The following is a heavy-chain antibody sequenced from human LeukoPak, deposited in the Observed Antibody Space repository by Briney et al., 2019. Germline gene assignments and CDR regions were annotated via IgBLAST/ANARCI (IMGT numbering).Heavy chain of an antibody. J-gene: IGHJ3*02. V-gene: IGHV3-33*01. Sequence: GRSLRLSCAASGFTFSSYGMHWVRQAPGKGLEWVADIWYDGSNKYYADSVKGRFTISRDNSKNTLYLQMNSLRAEDTAVYYCARAVEGYDAFDIWGQGTMVTVSS. CDR2: IWYDGSNK. CDR3: ARAVEGYDAFDI. D-gene: IGHD3-3*01. CDR1: GFTFSSYG.